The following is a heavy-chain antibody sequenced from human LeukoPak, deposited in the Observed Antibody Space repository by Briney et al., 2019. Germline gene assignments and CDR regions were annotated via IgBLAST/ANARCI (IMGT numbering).Heavy chain of an antibody. D-gene: IGHD3-16*02. CDR2: IDPSDCYT. CDR1: GYSFTTYW. V-gene: IGHV5-10-1*01. J-gene: IGHJ4*02. CDR3: ARVIHLGELSLYDY. Sequence: GEPLKISCKGSGYSFTTYWITWVRQMPGKGLEWMGRIDPSDCYTNYSPSFQGHVTISADKSISTAYLQWSSLKASDTAMYYCARVIHLGELSLYDYWGQGTLVTVSS.